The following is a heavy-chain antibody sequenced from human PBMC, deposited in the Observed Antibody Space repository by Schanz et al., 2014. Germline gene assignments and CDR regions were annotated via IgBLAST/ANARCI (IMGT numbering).Heavy chain of an antibody. Sequence: QVRLVQSGAEAREPGASVKVSCKATGYMFDTYGFAWVRQAPGQGLEWMGRIYLSDGSTRYAQKFQGRVTVTRDTSTTTVYMDLSSLISEDTAVYYCAFDRDDAYDIWGQGTTVTVSS. CDR3: AFDRDDAYDI. J-gene: IGHJ3*02. CDR2: IYLSDGST. D-gene: IGHD3-9*01. V-gene: IGHV1-46*02. CDR1: GYMFDTYG.